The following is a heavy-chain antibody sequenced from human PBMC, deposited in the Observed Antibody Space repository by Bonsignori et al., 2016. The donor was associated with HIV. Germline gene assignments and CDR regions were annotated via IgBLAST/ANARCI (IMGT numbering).Heavy chain of an antibody. V-gene: IGHV6-1*01. CDR2: TYYRSKWYN. D-gene: IGHD1-26*01. Sequence: SETLSLTCAISGDSVSSNSAAWNWIRQSPSRGLEWLGRTYYRSKWYNDYAVSVKSTNNHQPTTHPRTSSPSQLNSVTPEDTAVYYCARGNRDRLELLPDDDAFDIWGQGTMVTVSS. CDR1: GDSVSSNSAA. J-gene: IGHJ3*02. CDR3: ARGNRDRLELLPDDDAFDI.